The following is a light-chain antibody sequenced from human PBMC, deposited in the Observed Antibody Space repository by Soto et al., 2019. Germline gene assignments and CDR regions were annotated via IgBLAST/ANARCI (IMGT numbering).Light chain of an antibody. CDR1: QGISSW. J-gene: IGKJ5*01. Sequence: DIQMTQSPSSLSASVADIVTITCRASQGISSWLAWYQQKPGKAPTLLIHGASSLQSGVPPRYSGSGYGTDFTLTISSLKPEDFATYYCQQANSFPITFGHGTRLEIK. V-gene: IGKV1-12*01. CDR2: GAS. CDR3: QQANSFPIT.